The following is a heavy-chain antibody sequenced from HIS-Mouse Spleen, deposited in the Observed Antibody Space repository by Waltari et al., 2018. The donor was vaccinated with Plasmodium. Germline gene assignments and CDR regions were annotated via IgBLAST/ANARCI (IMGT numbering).Heavy chain of an antibody. D-gene: IGHD6-13*01. J-gene: IGHJ2*01. V-gene: IGHV3-7*01. Sequence: EVPLGESGGGLVQPGGSLRLSCAASGFTFRSYWMSCVRQAPGKGLEWVANIKQDGSEKYYVDSVKGRFTISRDNAKNSLYLQMNSLRAEDTAVYYCASSWYWYFDLWGRGTLVTVSS. CDR2: IKQDGSEK. CDR3: ASSWYWYFDL. CDR1: GFTFRSYW.